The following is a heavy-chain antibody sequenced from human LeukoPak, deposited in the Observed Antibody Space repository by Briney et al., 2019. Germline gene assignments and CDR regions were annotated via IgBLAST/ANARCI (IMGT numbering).Heavy chain of an antibody. Sequence: SETLSLTCTVSGGSISSYYWSWIRQRPGKGLERIGYIYYSGSTNYNPSLKSRVTISVDTSKNQFSLKLSSVTEADTAVDHGARSFDFCLGYDCDFWGQASLVSVSS. CDR1: GGSISSYY. D-gene: IGHD3-22*01. J-gene: IGHJ4*02. CDR3: ARSFDFCLGYDCDF. CDR2: IYYSGST. V-gene: IGHV4-59*01.